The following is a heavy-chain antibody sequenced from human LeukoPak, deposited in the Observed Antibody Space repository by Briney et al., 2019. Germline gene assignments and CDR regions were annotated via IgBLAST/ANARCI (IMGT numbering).Heavy chain of an antibody. CDR2: VSSSGETT. D-gene: IGHD1-7*01. CDR3: VRDGGFPGTTGTYEI. V-gene: IGHV3-48*04. J-gene: IGHJ3*02. CDR1: GFSFSTYG. Sequence: GGSLRLSCVGSGFSFSTYGMTWVRQAPGKGLEWVSSVSSSGETTYYADSVKGRFTISRDNAIDSLYLEMNSLRVEDTAVYYCVRDGGFPGTTGTYEIWGQGTMVTVSS.